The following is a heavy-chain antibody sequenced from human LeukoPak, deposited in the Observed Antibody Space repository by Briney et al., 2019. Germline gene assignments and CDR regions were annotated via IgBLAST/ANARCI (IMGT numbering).Heavy chain of an antibody. D-gene: IGHD5-12*01. CDR2: IDPGDSDT. V-gene: IGHV5-51*01. CDR3: ARRSGGYDFDY. CDR1: GYSFTSYW. J-gene: IGHJ4*02. Sequence: GESLQISCKGSGYSFTSYWIGWVRQLPGKGLEWMGIIDPGDSDTKYSPSFQGQVTISADKSISTAYLQWSSLKASDTAMYYCARRSGGYDFDYWGQGTLVTVSS.